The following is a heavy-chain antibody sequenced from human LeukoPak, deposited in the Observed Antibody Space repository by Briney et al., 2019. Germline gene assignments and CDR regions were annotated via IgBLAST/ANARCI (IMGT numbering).Heavy chain of an antibody. CDR2: ISSSSIYK. CDR3: ASVNRDNYGSLFDY. CDR1: GFTFNSCS. V-gene: IGHV3-21*01. D-gene: IGHD3-10*01. Sequence: PGGSLILSCAASGFTFNSCSMNWVRQAPGKGLEWVSSISSSSIYKYYADSVKGRFTISRDNAKNSLYLQMNSLRAEDTAVYYCASVNRDNYGSLFDYWGQGTLVTVSS. J-gene: IGHJ4*02.